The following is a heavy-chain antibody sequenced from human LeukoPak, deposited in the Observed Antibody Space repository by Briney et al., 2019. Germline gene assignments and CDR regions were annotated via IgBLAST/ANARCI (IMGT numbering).Heavy chain of an antibody. CDR2: IIPIFGTA. V-gene: IGHV1-69*05. CDR1: GGTFSSYA. J-gene: IGHJ1*01. D-gene: IGHD3-22*01. CDR3: ARGYYYDSSGYYYFQH. Sequence: ASVKVSCKASGGTFSSYAISWVRQAPGQGLEWMGRIIPIFGTANYAQKFQGRVTITTDESTSTAYMELSSLRSEDTAVYYCARGYYYDSSGYYYFQHWGQGTLVTVSS.